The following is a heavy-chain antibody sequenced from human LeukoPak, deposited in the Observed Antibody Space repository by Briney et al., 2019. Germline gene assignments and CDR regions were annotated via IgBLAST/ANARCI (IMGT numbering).Heavy chain of an antibody. V-gene: IGHV1-46*01. Sequence: ASVKVSCKASGYTFTSYYMHWVRQAPGQGLEWMGIINPSGGSTSYAQKFQGRVTMTRDTSTSTVYMELSSLRSEDTAVYYCARVGTLQSESGVSVGRDGYNPLQYFDYWGQGTLVTVSS. CDR3: ARVGTLQSESGVSVGRDGYNPLQYFDY. CDR2: INPSGGST. J-gene: IGHJ4*02. CDR1: GYTFTSYY. D-gene: IGHD5-24*01.